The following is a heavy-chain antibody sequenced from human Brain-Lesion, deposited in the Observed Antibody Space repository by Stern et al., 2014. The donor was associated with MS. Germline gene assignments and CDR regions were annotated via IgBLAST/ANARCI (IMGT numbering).Heavy chain of an antibody. CDR2: MNPYSGNT. J-gene: IGHJ4*02. CDR3: ARAVRNQLLSEY. V-gene: IGHV1-8*01. D-gene: IGHD2-2*01. CDR1: GYTFSSYD. Sequence: QLVQSGAEVKKPGASVKVSCKASGYTFSSYDITWVRQASGHGLEWMGWMNPYSGNTGYAQKFKGIVSMTSDPSISTVYMELTSLTSDDTAVYFCARAVRNQLLSEYWGQGTLVTVSS.